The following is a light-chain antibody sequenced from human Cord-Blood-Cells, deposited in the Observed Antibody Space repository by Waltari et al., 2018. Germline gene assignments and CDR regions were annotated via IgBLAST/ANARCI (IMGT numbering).Light chain of an antibody. V-gene: IGLV2-14*01. CDR2: DVS. CDR3: SSYTSSSTLEV. J-gene: IGLJ3*02. Sequence: QSALTQPASVSGSPGQSITISCTGTSSDVGGYNYVSWYQQHPGKAPKLMIYDVSNRPSWVSIRCSGSKSGNTASLTISGLQAEDEADYYCSSYTSSSTLEVFGGGTKLTVL. CDR1: SSDVGGYNY.